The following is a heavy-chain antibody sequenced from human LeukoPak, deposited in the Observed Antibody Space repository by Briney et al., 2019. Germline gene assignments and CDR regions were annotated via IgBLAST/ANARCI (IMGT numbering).Heavy chain of an antibody. CDR3: AKDLGFSVGSTDFGAFDI. CDR1: GFTFDDYA. D-gene: IGHD1-26*01. Sequence: PGGSLRLSCAASGFTFDDYAMHWVRQAPGKGLEWVSLISGDADSTSYADSVKGRFTISRDSSKNSLYLQMHSLRTEDTALYYCAKDLGFSVGSTDFGAFDIWGQGTLVTVSS. J-gene: IGHJ3*02. CDR2: ISGDADST. V-gene: IGHV3-43*02.